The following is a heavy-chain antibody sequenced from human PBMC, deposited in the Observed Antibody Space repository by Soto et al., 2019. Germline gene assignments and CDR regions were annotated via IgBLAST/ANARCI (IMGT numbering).Heavy chain of an antibody. D-gene: IGHD3-16*01. CDR1: GYTFTNFG. V-gene: IGHV1-18*01. Sequence: QVQLVQSGAEVKKPGAPVKVSCKASGYTFTNFGISWVRQAPGQGLEWMGWISAYNGNTNYAQTFQGRVTMTPDTSTSTAYMEMRSLRADDTSVYYWARGGTPIDYWGQGTLVTVSS. J-gene: IGHJ4*02. CDR3: ARGGTPIDY. CDR2: ISAYNGNT.